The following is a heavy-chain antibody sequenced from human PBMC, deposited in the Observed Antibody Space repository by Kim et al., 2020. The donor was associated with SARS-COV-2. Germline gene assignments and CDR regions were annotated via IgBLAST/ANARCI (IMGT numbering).Heavy chain of an antibody. CDR3: ARLDSSSWYPTY. Sequence: GEYLKISCKGSGYSFTSYWISWVRQMPGKGLEWMGRIDPSDSYTNYSPSFQGHVTISADKSISTAYLQWSSLKASDTAMYYCARLDSSSWYPTYWGQGTLVTVSS. D-gene: IGHD6-13*01. CDR2: IDPSDSYT. J-gene: IGHJ4*02. V-gene: IGHV5-10-1*01. CDR1: GYSFTSYW.